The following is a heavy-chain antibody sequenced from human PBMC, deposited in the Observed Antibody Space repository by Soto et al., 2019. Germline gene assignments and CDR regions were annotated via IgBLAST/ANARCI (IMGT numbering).Heavy chain of an antibody. Sequence: ASVKVSCKASGYTFTSYDIYWVRQATGQGLEWMGWLNPNSGNTGYAQKFQGRVTMTRNTSISTAYMELSSLRSEDTAVYYCARGGGTYYDFWSGYYIWFDPWGQGTLVTVSS. CDR3: ARGGGTYYDFWSGYYIWFDP. CDR2: LNPNSGNT. CDR1: GYTFTSYD. D-gene: IGHD3-3*01. J-gene: IGHJ5*02. V-gene: IGHV1-8*01.